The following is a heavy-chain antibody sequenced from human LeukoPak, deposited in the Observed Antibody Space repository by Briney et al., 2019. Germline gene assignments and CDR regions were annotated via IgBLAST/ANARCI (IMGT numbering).Heavy chain of an antibody. D-gene: IGHD3-16*02. V-gene: IGHV4-59*01. CDR1: GGSISSYY. Sequence: SETLSLTCTVSGGSISSYYWNWIRQPPGKGLERIGYIYYSGSTNYNPSLKSRVTISVDTSKNQFSPKLSSVTAADTAVYYCARDRSTAGYMDVWGQGTTVTVSS. J-gene: IGHJ6*03. CDR3: ARDRSTAGYMDV. CDR2: IYYSGST.